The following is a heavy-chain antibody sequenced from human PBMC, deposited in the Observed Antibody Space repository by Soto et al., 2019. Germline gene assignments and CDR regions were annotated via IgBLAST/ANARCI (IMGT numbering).Heavy chain of an antibody. CDR1: GASISSDGYS. CDR3: AGSRYCSSTTCYSFDY. D-gene: IGHD2-2*01. V-gene: IGHV4-30-2*01. CDR2: FYHDGTT. J-gene: IGHJ4*02. Sequence: PSETLSLTCTVSGASISSDGYSWSWIRQPPGKGLEWIGYFYHDGTTYYNPSLRSRVTISVDKSKNQFSLRLISVTAADTAVYYCAGSRYCSSTTCYSFDYCGQGALVTVS.